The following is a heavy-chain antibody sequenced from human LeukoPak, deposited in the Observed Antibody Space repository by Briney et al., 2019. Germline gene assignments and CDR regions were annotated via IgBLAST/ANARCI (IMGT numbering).Heavy chain of an antibody. V-gene: IGHV4-59*01. D-gene: IGHD3-22*01. CDR3: TRSGRDYYDSSGYPLDY. CDR2: IYYSGST. CDR1: GGFISSYY. J-gene: IGHJ4*02. Sequence: SETLSLTCTVSGGFISSYYWSWIRQPPGKGLEWIGYIYYSGSTNYNPSLKSRVTISVDTSKNQFSLKLSSVTAADTAVYYCTRSGRDYYDSSGYPLDYWGQGTLVTVSS.